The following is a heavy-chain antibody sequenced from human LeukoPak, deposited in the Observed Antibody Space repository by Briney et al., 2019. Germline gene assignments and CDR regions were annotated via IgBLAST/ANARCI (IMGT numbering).Heavy chain of an antibody. CDR2: IHSSGTT. CDR3: AREAGGSHLAFDY. Sequence: SETLSLTCTVSGGSISSYYWSWIRQPAGKGLEWIGRIHSSGTTNYNPSLKSRVTMSVDTSKNQFSLKLNSVTAADTAIYYCAREAGGSHLAFDYWGQGTLVTVSS. D-gene: IGHD5-12*01. CDR1: GGSISSYY. J-gene: IGHJ4*02. V-gene: IGHV4-4*07.